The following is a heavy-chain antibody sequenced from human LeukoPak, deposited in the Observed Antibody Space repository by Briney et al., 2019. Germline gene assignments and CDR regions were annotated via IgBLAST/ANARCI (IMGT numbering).Heavy chain of an antibody. Sequence: GGCLRLSCAASGFTFSSYAMNWVRQAPGKGLEWGPYIRTSSSTTYYADSVKGRFTISRDNANSSLYLQMSSLRPEDTAMYYCARDYSSSSWRAIAIWGQGTMVTVSS. D-gene: IGHD6-6*01. J-gene: IGHJ3*02. CDR1: GFTFSSYA. CDR2: IRTSSSTT. V-gene: IGHV3-48*01. CDR3: ARDYSSSSWRAIAI.